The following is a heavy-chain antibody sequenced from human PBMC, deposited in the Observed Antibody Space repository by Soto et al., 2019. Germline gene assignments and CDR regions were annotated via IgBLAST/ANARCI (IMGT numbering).Heavy chain of an antibody. D-gene: IGHD3-10*01. V-gene: IGHV3-23*01. CDR2: ISGGGDTT. Sequence: EVQLLESGGGLVQPGGSLRLSCAASGFTFNNYAMTWVRQAPGKGLEWVSAISGGGDTTSYADSVKGRFTVSRDGSKNTLYLEMSRLRAADPALYYCAKGRGGSGSLTPRVDFWGKGTLVTVSS. CDR1: GFTFNNYA. CDR3: AKGRGGSGSLTPRVDF. J-gene: IGHJ4*02.